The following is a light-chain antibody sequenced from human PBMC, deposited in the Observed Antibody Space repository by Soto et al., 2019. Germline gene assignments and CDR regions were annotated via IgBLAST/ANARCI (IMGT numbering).Light chain of an antibody. V-gene: IGLV1-47*01. J-gene: IGLJ3*02. CDR2: RDN. CDR1: GSNIGSNF. Sequence: QSVLTQPPSASGIPGQRVTISCSGGGSNIGSNFVFWYQQLPGTAPQLLIFRDNHRPSGVPDRFSGSKSGTSASLAISGLRSEDEAEYYCAAWDDNLGGHWVFGGGTKLTVL. CDR3: AAWDDNLGGHWV.